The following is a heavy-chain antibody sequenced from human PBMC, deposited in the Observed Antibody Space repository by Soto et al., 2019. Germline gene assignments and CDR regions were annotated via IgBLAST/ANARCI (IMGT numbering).Heavy chain of an antibody. D-gene: IGHD1-20*01. CDR2: ISVSDAFI. CDR3: TRETVAGITGLDY. J-gene: IGHJ4*02. CDR1: GFNVGAFA. V-gene: IGHV3-23*01. Sequence: EVQLLESGGDLVQPGGSLRLSCAASGFNVGAFAVNWVRQAPGKGLEWVSGISVSDAFIYYADSVRGRFSISRDASENILYLQMNSLRVDDTALYYCTRETVAGITGLDYWGAGTLVTVSS.